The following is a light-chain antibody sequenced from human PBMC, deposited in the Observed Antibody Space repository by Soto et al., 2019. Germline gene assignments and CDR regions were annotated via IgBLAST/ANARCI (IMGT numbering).Light chain of an antibody. CDR1: SSDVGEYEF. J-gene: IGLJ2*01. V-gene: IGLV2-14*03. CDR3: SSYTTSNTLL. Sequence: QSALTQPASVSGSPGRSITISCTGTSSDVGEYEFVSWYQQHPGKAPRLLIYDVSDRPSGVSNRFSGSKSGNTASPTISGLQAEDEADYYCSSYTTSNTLLFGGGTTLTVL. CDR2: DVS.